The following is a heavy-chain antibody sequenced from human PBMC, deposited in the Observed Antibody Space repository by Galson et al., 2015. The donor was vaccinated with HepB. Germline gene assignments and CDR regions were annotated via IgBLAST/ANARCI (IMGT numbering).Heavy chain of an antibody. Sequence: SLRLSCAAFGFTFSTYTLTWVRQAPGKGLEWVSSISSSSNYIYYADSVKGRFTITRDNAKNSLHLQVNSLRAEDTAVYYCARVGPSGFFEDYYYGMDVWGQGTTVTVSS. CDR2: ISSSSNYI. CDR3: ARVGPSGFFEDYYYGMDV. V-gene: IGHV3-21*01. CDR1: GFTFSTYT. J-gene: IGHJ6*02. D-gene: IGHD3-3*01.